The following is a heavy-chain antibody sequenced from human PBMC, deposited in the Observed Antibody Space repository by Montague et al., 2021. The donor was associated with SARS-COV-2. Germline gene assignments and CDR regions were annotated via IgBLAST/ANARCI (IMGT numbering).Heavy chain of an antibody. CDR1: GGSFSGSY. D-gene: IGHD3-10*01. V-gene: IGHV4-34*01. CDR3: AIPMVRGFSRAFDI. CDR2: INHSGST. J-gene: IGHJ3*02. Sequence: SETLSLTCAVYGGSFSGSYWSWIRQPPGKGLDWIGEINHSGSTNYNPSLKSRVTISVDTSKNQFSLKLSSVTAADTAVYYCAIPMVRGFSRAFDIWGQGTMVTVSS.